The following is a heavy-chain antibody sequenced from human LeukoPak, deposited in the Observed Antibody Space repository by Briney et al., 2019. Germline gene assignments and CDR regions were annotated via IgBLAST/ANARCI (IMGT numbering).Heavy chain of an antibody. CDR1: GYTFTSYG. V-gene: IGHV1-18*01. CDR2: ISAYNGNT. Sequence: ASVKVSCKASGYTFTSYGISWVRQAPGQGLEWMGWISAYNGNTNYAQKLQGRVTMTIDTSTSTAYMELRSLRSDDTAVYYCARESSGDYYDSSGYLENWGQGTLVTVSS. J-gene: IGHJ4*02. CDR3: ARESSGDYYDSSGYLEN. D-gene: IGHD3-22*01.